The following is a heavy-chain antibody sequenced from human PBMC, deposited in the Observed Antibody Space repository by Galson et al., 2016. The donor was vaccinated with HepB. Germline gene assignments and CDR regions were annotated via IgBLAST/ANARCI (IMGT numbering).Heavy chain of an antibody. CDR3: VGDRIAWH. D-gene: IGHD3-16*02. CDR2: ILRDERF. Sequence: SLRLSCAMSGLTFSNYWMHWVRQAPGKGLVWVSRILRDERFYADSVKGRFTISTDNAKNKVYLQMNSLRAEDTAVYYCVGDRIAWHWGQGTLVTVSS. CDR1: GLTFSNYW. V-gene: IGHV3-74*01. J-gene: IGHJ4*02.